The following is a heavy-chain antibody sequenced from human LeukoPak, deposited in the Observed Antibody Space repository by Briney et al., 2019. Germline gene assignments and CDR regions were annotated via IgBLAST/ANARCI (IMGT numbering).Heavy chain of an antibody. Sequence: GGSLSRSASARGFTSSDFTITRHGQTPGKGLKWVSYMGRSGDTIHYADSVKGRFTISRDNAKNLAFLQLKSLRGEDTAVYYCARGSSVRDCWGRGPCLTVS. D-gene: IGHD2-2*01. CDR2: MGRSGDTI. CDR3: ARGSSVRDC. V-gene: IGHV3-11*01. CDR1: GFTSSDFT. J-gene: IGHJ4*02.